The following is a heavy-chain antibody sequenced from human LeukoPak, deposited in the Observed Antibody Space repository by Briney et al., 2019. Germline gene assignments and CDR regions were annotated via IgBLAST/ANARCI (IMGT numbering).Heavy chain of an antibody. CDR3: ASAGYSYGPYYFDY. CDR1: GGSISSYY. Sequence: SETLSLTCTVSGGSISSYYWSWIRQPPGKGLEWTGYIYYSGSTNYNPSLKSRVTISVDTSKNQFSLKLSSVTAADTAVYYCASAGYSYGPYYFDYWGQGTLVTVSS. V-gene: IGHV4-59*01. CDR2: IYYSGST. D-gene: IGHD5-18*01. J-gene: IGHJ4*02.